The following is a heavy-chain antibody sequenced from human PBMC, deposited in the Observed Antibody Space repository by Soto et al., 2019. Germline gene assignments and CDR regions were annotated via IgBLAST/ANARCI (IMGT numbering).Heavy chain of an antibody. CDR1: GGSLSNYG. V-gene: IGHV1-69*12. J-gene: IGHJ6*02. Sequence: QVQLVQSGAEVKKPGSSVNVSCKASGGSLSNYGISGVRQAPGQGLEWMGAIIPVFGTPNYAQKFQDRVTITADESTTTVYMEVRSLTSEDTAVYYCARGDATKIVVTTYYAMDVWGQGTTVTVSS. D-gene: IGHD3-22*01. CDR2: IIPVFGTP. CDR3: ARGDATKIVVTTYYAMDV.